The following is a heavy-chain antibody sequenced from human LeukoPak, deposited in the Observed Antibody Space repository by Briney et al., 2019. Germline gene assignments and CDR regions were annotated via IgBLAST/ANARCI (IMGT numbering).Heavy chain of an antibody. V-gene: IGHV3-15*01. CDR3: TTEPTTPEVY. CDR1: GFTFSNAW. J-gene: IGHJ4*02. D-gene: IGHD4-17*01. CDR2: FTSKTDGGTI. Sequence: GGSLRLSCAASGFTFSNAWMSWVRQAPGKGLEWVGRFTSKTDGGTIEYAAPVKGRSIISRDDSKNTLYLQMNSLKTEDTAVYYCTTEPTTPEVYWGQGTLVTVSS.